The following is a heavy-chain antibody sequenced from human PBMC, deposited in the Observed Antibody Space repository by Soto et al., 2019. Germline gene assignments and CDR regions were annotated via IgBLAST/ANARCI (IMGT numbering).Heavy chain of an antibody. D-gene: IGHD6-13*01. Sequence: QVQLVQSGAAVKKPGSSVKVSCKASGGTFSSYTISWVRQAPGQGLEWMGRIIPILGIANYAQKVQGGVTITADKSTSTAYMELSSLRSEDTAVYYCAGAVGSSWNDYWGQGTLVTVSS. CDR1: GGTFSSYT. CDR2: IIPILGIA. CDR3: AGAVGSSWNDY. J-gene: IGHJ4*02. V-gene: IGHV1-69*02.